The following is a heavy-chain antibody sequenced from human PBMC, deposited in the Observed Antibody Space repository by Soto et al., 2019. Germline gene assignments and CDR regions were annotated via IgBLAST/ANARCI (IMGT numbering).Heavy chain of an antibody. J-gene: IGHJ4*02. Sequence: QVQLVESGGGVVQPGRSLRLSCAASGFTFSSYAMHWVRQAPGKGLEWVAVISYDGSNKYYADSVKGRFTISRDNSKNRLYLQMNSQRAEDTAVYYCARVPSSSGRAHFDYWGQGTLVTVSS. V-gene: IGHV3-30-3*01. D-gene: IGHD2-15*01. CDR2: ISYDGSNK. CDR3: ARVPSSSGRAHFDY. CDR1: GFTFSSYA.